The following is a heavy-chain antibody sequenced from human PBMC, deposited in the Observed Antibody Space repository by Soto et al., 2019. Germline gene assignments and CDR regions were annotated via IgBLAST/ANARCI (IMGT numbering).Heavy chain of an antibody. Sequence: QVQLQQWGAGLLKPSETLSLTCAVYGGSFSGYYWRWIRQPPGKGLEWIGEINHSGSTNYNPSLKRRVTISVDTSKNQFSPKMSSVTAADTAVYYCARVRGGGGWYYYYYSMDVWVQGTTVTVSS. V-gene: IGHV4-34*01. CDR3: ARVRGGGGWYYYYYSMDV. J-gene: IGHJ6*02. CDR1: GGSFSGYY. CDR2: INHSGST. D-gene: IGHD2-15*01.